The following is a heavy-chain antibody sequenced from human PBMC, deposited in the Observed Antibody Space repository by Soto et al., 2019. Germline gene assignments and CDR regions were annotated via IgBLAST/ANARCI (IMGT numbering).Heavy chain of an antibody. V-gene: IGHV4-4*02. CDR1: GGSISSSNW. CDR2: IYHSGST. CDR3: ARVSGSYYYGMDV. Sequence: QVQLQESGPGLVKPSGTLSLTCAVSGGSISSSNWWSWVRQPPGKGLKWIGEIYHSGSTNYNPSPKSRVPISVDKSKNQFSLKLSSVTAADTAVYYCARVSGSYYYGMDVWGQGTTVTVSS. J-gene: IGHJ6*02. D-gene: IGHD1-26*01.